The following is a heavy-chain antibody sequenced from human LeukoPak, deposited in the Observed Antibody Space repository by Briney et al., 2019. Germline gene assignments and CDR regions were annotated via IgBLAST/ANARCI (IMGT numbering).Heavy chain of an antibody. CDR1: GFTFSDYG. D-gene: IGHD6-19*01. V-gene: IGHV3-33*06. J-gene: IGHJ6*02. Sequence: GGSLRLSCAASGFTFSDYGMHWVRQAPGKGLEWVAVIWYDGSNIYYADSVKGRFTISRDNSRNTLYLQMNSLRAEDTAVYYCAKAVAATGHYYFGMDVWGQGTTVTVSS. CDR3: AKAVAATGHYYFGMDV. CDR2: IWYDGSNI.